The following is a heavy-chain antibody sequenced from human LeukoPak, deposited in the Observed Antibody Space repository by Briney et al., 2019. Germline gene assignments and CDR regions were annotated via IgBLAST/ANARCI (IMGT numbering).Heavy chain of an antibody. CDR2: INHSGST. J-gene: IGHJ4*02. D-gene: IGHD6-19*01. CDR3: ARGRPYSSGTRRVYFDY. CDR1: GGSFSGYY. V-gene: IGHV4-34*01. Sequence: SEPLSLTCAVYGGSFSGYYWSWIRQPPGKGLEWIGEINHSGSTNYNPSLKSRVTISVDTSKNQFSLKLSSVTAADTAVYYCARGRPYSSGTRRVYFDYWGQGTLVTVSS.